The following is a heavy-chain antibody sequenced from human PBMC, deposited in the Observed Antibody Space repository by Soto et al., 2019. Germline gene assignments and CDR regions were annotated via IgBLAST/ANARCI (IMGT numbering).Heavy chain of an antibody. Sequence: QVQLVQSGAEVQKPGSSVKVSCKASGGTFSSYAISWVRQAPGQGLEWMGGIIPIFGTANYAQKLQGRVTITADESTSTAYMELSSLRSEDTAGYYCARSAYLPLHWFGPWGQGSLVTVSS. D-gene: IGHD2-21*01. J-gene: IGHJ5*02. CDR2: IIPIFGTA. V-gene: IGHV1-69*01. CDR3: ARSAYLPLHWFGP. CDR1: GGTFSSYA.